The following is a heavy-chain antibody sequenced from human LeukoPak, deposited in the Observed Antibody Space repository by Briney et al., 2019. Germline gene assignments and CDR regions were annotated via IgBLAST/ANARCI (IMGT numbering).Heavy chain of an antibody. CDR1: AFTLSGYD. Sequence: GGSLRLSCADSAFTLSGYDMSWVRQAPGKGLEWVSSISGSGGSTYYAESVKGRFTIARDNSKNALHLQINRLRPEDTAVYYGAKVYELYNMDVWGKGTTVTVSS. V-gene: IGHV3-23*01. CDR2: ISGSGGST. J-gene: IGHJ6*03. CDR3: AKVYELYNMDV. D-gene: IGHD1-7*01.